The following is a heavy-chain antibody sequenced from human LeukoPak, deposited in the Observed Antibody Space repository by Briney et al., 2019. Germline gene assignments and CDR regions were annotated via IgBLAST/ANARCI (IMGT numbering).Heavy chain of an antibody. CDR1: GYSISSGYY. J-gene: IGHJ6*03. CDR3: AGGYSYGSTYYYMDV. Sequence: SETLSLTCTVSGYSISSGYYWGWIRQPPGKGLEWIGSIYHSGSTYYNPSLKSRVTISVDTSKNQFSLKLSSVTAADTAVYYCAGGYSYGSTYYYMDVWGKGTMVTISS. CDR2: IYHSGST. D-gene: IGHD5-18*01. V-gene: IGHV4-38-2*02.